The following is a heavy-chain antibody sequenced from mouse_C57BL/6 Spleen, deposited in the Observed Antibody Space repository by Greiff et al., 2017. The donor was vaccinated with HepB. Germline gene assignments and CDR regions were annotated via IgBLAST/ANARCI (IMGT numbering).Heavy chain of an antibody. CDR3: ASGGFTTLYYYAMDY. Sequence: QVQLQQSGPGLVQPSQSLSITCTVSGFSLTSYGVHWVRQSPGKGLEWLGVIWSGGSTDYNAAFISRLSISKDNSKSQVFFKMNSLQADDTAIYYCASGGFTTLYYYAMDYWGQVTSVTVSS. CDR1: GFSLTSYG. D-gene: IGHD2-12*01. CDR2: IWSGGST. J-gene: IGHJ4*01. V-gene: IGHV2-2*01.